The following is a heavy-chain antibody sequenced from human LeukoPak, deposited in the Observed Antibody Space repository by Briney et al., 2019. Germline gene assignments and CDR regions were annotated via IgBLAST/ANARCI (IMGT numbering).Heavy chain of an antibody. CDR2: ISGSGGST. V-gene: IGHV3-23*01. CDR1: GFTFSSYA. CDR3: ATPLLWFGESPTPRDY. J-gene: IGHJ4*02. D-gene: IGHD3-10*01. Sequence: QTGGSLRLSCAASGFTFSSYAMSWVRQAPGKGLEWVSAISGSGGSTYYADSVEGRFTISRDNSKNTLYLQMNSLRAEDTAVYYCATPLLWFGESPTPRDYWGQGTLVTVSS.